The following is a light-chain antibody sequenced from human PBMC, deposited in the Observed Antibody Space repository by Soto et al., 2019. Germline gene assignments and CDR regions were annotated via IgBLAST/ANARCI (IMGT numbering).Light chain of an antibody. CDR1: PSVRRY. V-gene: IGKV3-11*01. Sequence: EIVLTQSPAHLSLSPGERATLSCRASPSVRRYLAWYRQRPGQPPRLLIYDASTRAAGIPARFSGSGFGTDFSLTINNLEPEDVAVSYCQQRNSWPLTFGQGTRLEIK. CDR3: QQRNSWPLT. CDR2: DAS. J-gene: IGKJ5*01.